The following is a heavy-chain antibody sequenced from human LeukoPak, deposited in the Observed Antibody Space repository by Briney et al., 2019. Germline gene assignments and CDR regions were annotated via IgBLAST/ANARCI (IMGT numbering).Heavy chain of an antibody. CDR3: ARFGYVAAVDV. D-gene: IGHD2-15*01. CDR2: INPAGSET. V-gene: IGHV3-7*01. J-gene: IGHJ4*02. CDR1: GFSFSAYW. Sequence: GGSLRLSCAASGFSFSAYWMTWVRQAPGTRLEWVANINPAGSETYYVDPVKGRFSISRDNAKNLVYLQMNSLRAEDTAVYHCARFGYVAAVDVWGQGTPATVSS.